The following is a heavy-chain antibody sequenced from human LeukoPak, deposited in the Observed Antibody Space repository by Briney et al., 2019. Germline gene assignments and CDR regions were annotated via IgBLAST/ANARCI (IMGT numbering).Heavy chain of an antibody. J-gene: IGHJ5*01. D-gene: IGHD7-27*01. V-gene: IGHV3-7*04. CDR1: GFTFSAYW. CDR2: IRDDGSEE. Sequence: GGSLRLSCAASGFTFSAYWMTWVRQAPGRGLEWVANIRDDGSEEYYGDSVRGRFTISRDNAKNSVDLQMHSLRAEDTAVYYCARVLGLKGFDSWGQGTLVTVSS. CDR3: ARVLGLKGFDS.